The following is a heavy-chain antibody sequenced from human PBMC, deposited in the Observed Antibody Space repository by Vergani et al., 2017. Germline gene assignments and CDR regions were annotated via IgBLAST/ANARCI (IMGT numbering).Heavy chain of an antibody. D-gene: IGHD6-19*01. CDR1: GGSISSYY. V-gene: IGHV4-59*01. CDR3: ARVDSSGWYRVYAFDI. Sequence: QVQLQESGPGLVKPSETLSLTCTVSGGSISSYYWSWIRKPPGKGLEWIGYIYYSGSTNYNPSLKSRVTISVDTSKNQFSLKLSSVTAADTALYYCARVDSSGWYRVYAFDIWGQGTMVTVSS. J-gene: IGHJ3*02. CDR2: IYYSGST.